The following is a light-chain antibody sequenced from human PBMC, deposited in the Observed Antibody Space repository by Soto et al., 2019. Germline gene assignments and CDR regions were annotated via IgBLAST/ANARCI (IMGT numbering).Light chain of an antibody. CDR3: QKYNSAPLT. V-gene: IGKV3D-15*01. J-gene: IGKJ5*01. CDR2: DAS. CDR1: QSISDT. Sequence: EIVMTQSPATLSVSPGGRATLSCRASQSISDTLAWYQQKPGQAPRLLIYDASNRATGIPARFSGSGSGTDFTLTISSLEPEDFAAYYCQKYNSAPLTFGQGTRLEIK.